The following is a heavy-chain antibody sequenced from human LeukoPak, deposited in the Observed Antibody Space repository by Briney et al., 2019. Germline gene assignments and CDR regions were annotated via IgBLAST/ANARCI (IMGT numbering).Heavy chain of an antibody. V-gene: IGHV1-2*02. CDR2: INPNNGGT. Sequence: PWEPQAPGRGFEWMGLINPNNGGTNYAQKFQGRVTITRDTSISTAYMELTSLRPDDTAMYYCARGPSWAFDSWGQGTLVTVSS. J-gene: IGHJ5*01. D-gene: IGHD6-13*01. CDR3: ARGPSWAFDS.